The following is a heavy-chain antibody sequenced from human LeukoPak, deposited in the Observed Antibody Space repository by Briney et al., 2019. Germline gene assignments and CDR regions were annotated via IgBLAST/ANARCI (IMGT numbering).Heavy chain of an antibody. D-gene: IGHD3-3*01. CDR1: GGSISSYY. J-gene: IGHJ5*02. CDR3: ARGSTYYDFWSGPVGFDP. CDR2: IYYSGST. V-gene: IGHV4-59*01. Sequence: KPSETLSLTCTVSGGSISSYYRSWIRQPPGKGLEWIGYIYYSGSTNYNPSLKSRVTISVDTSKNQFSLKLGSVTAADTAVYYCARGSTYYDFWSGPVGFDPWGQGTLVTVSS.